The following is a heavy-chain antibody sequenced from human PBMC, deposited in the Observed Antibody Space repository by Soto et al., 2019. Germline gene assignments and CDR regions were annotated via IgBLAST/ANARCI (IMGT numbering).Heavy chain of an antibody. D-gene: IGHD3-9*01. CDR1: GGSVISNSY. Sequence: PSETLSLTCSVSGGSVISNSYWSWIRHPPGKGLEWIGYPYYRGGTKYSPSLKSRVTISVDTSKNQFSLKLSSVTAADTAVYYCARHRSAVELNVYYDILTGYQPFDYWGQGTLVTVSS. J-gene: IGHJ4*02. CDR2: PYYRGGT. V-gene: IGHV4-59*08. CDR3: ARHRSAVELNVYYDILTGYQPFDY.